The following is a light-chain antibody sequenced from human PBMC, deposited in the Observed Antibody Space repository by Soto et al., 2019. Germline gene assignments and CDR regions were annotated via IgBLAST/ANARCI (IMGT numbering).Light chain of an antibody. CDR2: GAS. CDR1: QSVSSSY. J-gene: IGKJ1*01. CDR3: QQYGSSPATWR. V-gene: IGKV3-20*01. Sequence: PGERATLSCRASQSVSSSYLAWYQQKPGQAPRLLIYGASSRTTGIPDRFSGSGSGQDFALTISILARQSFAVYFCQQYGSSPATWRLGEGTKVDIK.